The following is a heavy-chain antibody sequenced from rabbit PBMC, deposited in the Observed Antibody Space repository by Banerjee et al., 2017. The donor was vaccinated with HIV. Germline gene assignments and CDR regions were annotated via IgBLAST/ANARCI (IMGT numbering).Heavy chain of an antibody. CDR1: GIDFSSYYY. V-gene: IGHV1S40*01. J-gene: IGHJ3*01. Sequence: QSLEESGGGLVQPEGSLALTCTASGIDFSSYYYVCWVRQAPGKGLEWIACIYASSGSAYYASWAKGRFTISKTSSTTVTLQMTSLTAADTATYFCTRLNDDGRYGDLWGQGTLVTVS. CDR3: TRLNDDGRYGDL. D-gene: IGHD2-1*01. CDR2: IYASSGSA.